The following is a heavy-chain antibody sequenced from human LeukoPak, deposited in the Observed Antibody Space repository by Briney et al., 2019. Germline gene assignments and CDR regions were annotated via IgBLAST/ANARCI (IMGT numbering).Heavy chain of an antibody. CDR2: ISGGVGDT. D-gene: IGHD6-19*01. CDR1: GFTFSSYA. Sequence: PGGSLRLSCAASGFTFSSYAMSWVRQAPGKGLKWVSAISGGVGDTHYADSVMGRFTISRDDSKNTVFLQMNSLRAEDTALYYCAKSYSGWYAIDYWGQGTLVTVSS. J-gene: IGHJ4*02. CDR3: AKSYSGWYAIDY. V-gene: IGHV3-23*01.